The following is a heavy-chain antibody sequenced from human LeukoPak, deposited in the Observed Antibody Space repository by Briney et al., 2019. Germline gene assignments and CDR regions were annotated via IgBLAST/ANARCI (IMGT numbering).Heavy chain of an antibody. CDR1: GGSFSGYY. J-gene: IGHJ6*02. CDR3: ARTLYRFSSTSCYAGYYYYGMDV. V-gene: IGHV4-34*01. D-gene: IGHD2-2*01. Sequence: PSETLSLTCAVYGGSFSGYYWSWIRQPPGKGLEWIGEINHSGSTNYNPSLKSRVTISVDTSKNQFSLKLSSVTAADTAVYYCARTLYRFSSTSCYAGYYYYGMDVWGQGTTVTVSS. CDR2: INHSGST.